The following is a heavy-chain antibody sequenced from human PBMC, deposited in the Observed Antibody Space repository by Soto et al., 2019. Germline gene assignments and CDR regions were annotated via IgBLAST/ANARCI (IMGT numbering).Heavy chain of an antibody. CDR3: AKDRVTTVIYDAFDI. Sequence: GGSLRLSCAASGFTFSSYGMHWVRRAPGKGLEWVAVISYDGSNKYYADSVKGRFTISRDNSKNTLYLQMNSLRAEDTAVYYCAKDRVTTVIYDAFDIWGQGTMVTVSS. D-gene: IGHD4-17*01. CDR1: GFTFSSYG. CDR2: ISYDGSNK. V-gene: IGHV3-30*18. J-gene: IGHJ3*02.